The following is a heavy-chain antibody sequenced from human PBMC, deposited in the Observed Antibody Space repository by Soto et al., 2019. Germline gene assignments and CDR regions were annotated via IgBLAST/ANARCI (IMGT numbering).Heavy chain of an antibody. CDR3: ARDRVGVAVGGDFAMDV. Sequence: QVQVVESGGGVVQPGRSLRLSCAASGFTFSNYGMHSVRQAPGKGLEWVAATWYDGTNKYYVDSVKGRFTISRDNSEPTLYLQMYSRRAEDTGVYYCARDRVGVAVGGDFAMDVWGIGTTVTVSS. D-gene: IGHD6-19*01. CDR2: TWYDGTNK. V-gene: IGHV3-33*01. J-gene: IGHJ6*04. CDR1: GFTFSNYG.